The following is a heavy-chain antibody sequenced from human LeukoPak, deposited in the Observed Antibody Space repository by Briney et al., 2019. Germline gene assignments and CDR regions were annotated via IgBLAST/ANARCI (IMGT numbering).Heavy chain of an antibody. CDR1: GFTFSGSA. J-gene: IGHJ6*04. Sequence: GGSLRLSCAASGFTFSGSAMHWVRQASGKGLEWVGRIRSKANSYATTYAASVKGRFTISRDDSKNTAYLQMNSLKTEDTAVYYCTRPAVGAVAGRDVWGKGTTVTVSS. D-gene: IGHD6-19*01. CDR3: TRPAVGAVAGRDV. V-gene: IGHV3-73*01. CDR2: IRSKANSYAT.